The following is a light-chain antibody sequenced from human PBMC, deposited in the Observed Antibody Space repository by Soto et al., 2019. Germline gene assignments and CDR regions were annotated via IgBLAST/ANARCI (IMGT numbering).Light chain of an antibody. Sequence: QSVLTQPPSASGTPGQRVTISCSGSSSNIGGNFVNWYQHLPGTAPKLLIYANLQRPSGVPDRFSGSKSGTSASLAISGVQSEDQADYYCAAWDDSLNGWVFGGGTKVTVL. J-gene: IGLJ3*02. CDR1: SSNIGGNF. V-gene: IGLV1-44*01. CDR3: AAWDDSLNGWV. CDR2: ANL.